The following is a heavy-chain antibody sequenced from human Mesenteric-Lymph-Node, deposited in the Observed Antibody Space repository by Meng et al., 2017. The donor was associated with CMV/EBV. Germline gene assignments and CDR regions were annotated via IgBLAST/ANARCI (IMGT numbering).Heavy chain of an antibody. V-gene: IGHV1-2*02. CDR1: GYTFTGYY. J-gene: IGHJ4*02. Sequence: ASVKVSCKASGYTFTGYYMHWVRQAPGQGLEWMGWINPNSGGTNYAQKFQGRVTITADKSTSTAYMELSSLRSEDTAVYYCATGSWYPFDYWGQGTLVTVSS. D-gene: IGHD6-13*01. CDR2: INPNSGGT. CDR3: ATGSWYPFDY.